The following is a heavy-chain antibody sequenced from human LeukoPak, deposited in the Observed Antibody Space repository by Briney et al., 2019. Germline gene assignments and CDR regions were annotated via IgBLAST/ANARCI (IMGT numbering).Heavy chain of an antibody. D-gene: IGHD5-24*01. CDR2: ISGDGGST. J-gene: IGHJ4*02. CDR1: GFMFHDYA. CDR3: ANRDGYNYYFDY. V-gene: IGHV3-43*02. Sequence: GGSLRLSCAAPGFMFHDYAIHWVPQAPGKGLEWVSLISGDGGSTFYADSVKGRFTISRDNSKNTLYLQMNSLRAEDTAVYYCANRDGYNYYFDYWGQGTLVTVSS.